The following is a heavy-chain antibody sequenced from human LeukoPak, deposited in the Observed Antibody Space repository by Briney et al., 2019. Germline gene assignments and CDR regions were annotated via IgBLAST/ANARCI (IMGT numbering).Heavy chain of an antibody. D-gene: IGHD1-26*01. CDR3: ARDADGKATWFDP. J-gene: IGHJ5*02. CDR2: IYYSGST. CDR1: GGSISSHY. V-gene: IGHV4-59*11. Sequence: PSETLPLTCTVSGGSISSHYWSWIRQPPGKGLEWIGYIYYSGSTNYNPTLKSRVTISVDTSKNQFSLKLSSVTAADTAVYYCARDADGKATWFDPWGQGTLVTVSS.